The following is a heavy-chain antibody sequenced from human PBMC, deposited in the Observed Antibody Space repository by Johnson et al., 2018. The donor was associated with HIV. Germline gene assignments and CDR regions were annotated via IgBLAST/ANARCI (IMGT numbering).Heavy chain of an antibody. J-gene: IGHJ3*02. CDR1: GFTFSSYA. V-gene: IGHV3-30-3*01. CDR2: ISYDGSNK. CDR3: ARDKGEYYDAFDI. Sequence: QVQLVESGGGVVQPGRSLRLSCAASGFTFSSYAMHWVRQAPGKGLEWVAVISYDGSNKYYAASVKGRFTISRDNSKNTLYLQMNSLRAEDTAVYYCARDKGEYYDAFDIWGQGTMVTVSS. D-gene: IGHD1-26*01.